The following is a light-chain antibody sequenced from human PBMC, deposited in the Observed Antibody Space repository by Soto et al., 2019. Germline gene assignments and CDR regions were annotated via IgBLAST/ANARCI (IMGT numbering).Light chain of an antibody. J-gene: IGKJ1*01. Sequence: IVLTRSPPTLSLSPGESAALSCRVSQTISTYLAWYQQKPGQAPRLLIYDASTRATGIPARFSGSGSGTDFTLTISRLEPEDFAVYYCQQYGSSGTFGQGTKVDIK. V-gene: IGKV3-20*01. CDR1: QTISTY. CDR2: DAS. CDR3: QQYGSSGT.